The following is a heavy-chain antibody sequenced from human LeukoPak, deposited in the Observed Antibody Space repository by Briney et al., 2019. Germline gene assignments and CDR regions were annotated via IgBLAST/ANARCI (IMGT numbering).Heavy chain of an antibody. CDR2: IYHSGST. V-gene: IGHV4-30-2*01. D-gene: IGHD3-10*01. Sequence: SQTLSLTCAVSGGSISSGGYSWSWIRQPPGKGLEWIGYIYHSGSTYYNPSLKSRVTISVDRSKNQFSLKLSSVTAADTAVYYCARNYYGSGSYVFDYWGQGTLVTVSS. J-gene: IGHJ4*02. CDR1: GGSISSGGYS. CDR3: ARNYYGSGSYVFDY.